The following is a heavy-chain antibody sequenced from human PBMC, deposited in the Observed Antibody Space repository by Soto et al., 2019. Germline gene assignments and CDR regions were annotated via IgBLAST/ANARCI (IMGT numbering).Heavy chain of an antibody. Sequence: QVQLVQSGAEVKEPGASVRVSCKASGYTFTSYDINWVRQATGQGLEWMGWRNPESRNTGYAQKFQGRVTMTRDTSISTAYMALTSLRSEVTAVYYCARFVRHQLPTINFWGQGTLVTVSS. D-gene: IGHD2-2*01. V-gene: IGHV1-8*01. CDR3: ARFVRHQLPTINF. J-gene: IGHJ4*02. CDR2: RNPESRNT. CDR1: GYTFTSYD.